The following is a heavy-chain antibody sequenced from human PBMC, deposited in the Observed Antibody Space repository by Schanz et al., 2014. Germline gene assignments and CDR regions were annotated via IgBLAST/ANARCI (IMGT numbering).Heavy chain of an antibody. D-gene: IGHD3-10*01. J-gene: IGHJ5*02. Sequence: QVQLVQSGAEVKKPGASVKVSCKASGYTFTDYHIHWVRQAPGQGLEWMGRINPNSGGTNFAQKFQGRVTVTRDTSIXTAYMELGSLRFDDTAVXYCAREGTIIRGLTGWFDPWGQGTLVTVSS. CDR3: AREGTIIRGLTGWFDP. CDR1: GYTFTDYH. V-gene: IGHV1-2*06. CDR2: INPNSGGT.